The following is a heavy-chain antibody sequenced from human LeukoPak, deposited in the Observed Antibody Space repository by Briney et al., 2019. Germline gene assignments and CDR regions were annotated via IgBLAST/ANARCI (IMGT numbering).Heavy chain of an antibody. Sequence: SETLSLTCTVSGGSISSYYWSWIRQPAGKGLEWIGRIHTIGNTNYSPSLWRRVTISVDTSKNQFSLRLHSVTAADTAVYYCARDRSYYSDTGTDYWGQGALVTVSS. V-gene: IGHV4-4*07. CDR1: GGSISSYY. CDR3: ARDRSYYSDTGTDY. CDR2: IHTIGNT. D-gene: IGHD3-22*01. J-gene: IGHJ4*02.